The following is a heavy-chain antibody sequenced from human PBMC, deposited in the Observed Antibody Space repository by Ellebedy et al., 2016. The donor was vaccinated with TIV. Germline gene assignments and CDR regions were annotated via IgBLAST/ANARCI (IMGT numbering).Heavy chain of an antibody. Sequence: GESLKISCAASGFTFSSFGMHWVRQAPGKGLEWVAVVSYTGNNKYYADSVKGRFTISRDNSKRTVDLQMRSVRAEDTAVYFCAKDRTSGDGYWVFDSWGQGTMVSVSS. CDR2: VSYTGNNK. V-gene: IGHV3-30*18. J-gene: IGHJ4*02. D-gene: IGHD2-21*02. CDR1: GFTFSSFG. CDR3: AKDRTSGDGYWVFDS.